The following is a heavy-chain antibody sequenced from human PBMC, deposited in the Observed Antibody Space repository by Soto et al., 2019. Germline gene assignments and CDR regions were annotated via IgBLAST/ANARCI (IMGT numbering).Heavy chain of an antibody. CDR2: INPSGGST. CDR3: ARPLIDYDILTGYSRYYYYGMDV. Sequence: GASVKVSCKASGYAFTSYYMHWVRQAPGQGLEWMGIINPSGGSTSYAQKFQGRVTMTRDTSTSTVYMELSSLRSEDTAVYYCARPLIDYDILTGYSRYYYYGMDVWGQGTTVTVSS. J-gene: IGHJ6*02. V-gene: IGHV1-46*01. CDR1: GYAFTSYY. D-gene: IGHD3-9*01.